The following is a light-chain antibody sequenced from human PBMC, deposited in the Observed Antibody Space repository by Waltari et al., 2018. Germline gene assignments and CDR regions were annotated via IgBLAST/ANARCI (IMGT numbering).Light chain of an antibody. Sequence: LPQPLDTPSSSPGERATLSCRASQSIGTFLVWYQQKPGQAHRLLIYAASTRATGIPDRFSGSGSGTDFSLIISRLEPEDFAVYYCQHYVRLPVTFGQGTKVEIK. CDR2: AAS. CDR3: QHYVRLPVT. CDR1: QSIGTF. J-gene: IGKJ1*01. V-gene: IGKV3-20*01.